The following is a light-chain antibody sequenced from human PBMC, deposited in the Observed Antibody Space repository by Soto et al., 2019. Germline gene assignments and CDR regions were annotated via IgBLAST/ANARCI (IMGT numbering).Light chain of an antibody. V-gene: IGKV1-5*03. CDR3: QQYNTYNT. Sequence: DIQMTQSPSTRSASVGDRVTITCRASQSIGNRLAWYQQRPGKAPNLLIYEASTLEGGVPSRFSGSGYETDFTLTISSLQPDDFATYYCQQYNTYNTFGQGTKLEIK. CDR2: EAS. J-gene: IGKJ2*01. CDR1: QSIGNR.